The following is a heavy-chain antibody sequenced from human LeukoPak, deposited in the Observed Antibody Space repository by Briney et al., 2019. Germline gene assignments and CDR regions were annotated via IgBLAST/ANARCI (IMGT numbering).Heavy chain of an antibody. V-gene: IGHV4-30-2*01. CDR3: ARVNSGSSPEGFDP. CDR1: GGSISSGGYS. D-gene: IGHD1-26*01. J-gene: IGHJ5*02. CDR2: IYHGGGT. Sequence: PSQTLSLTCAVSGGSISSGGYSWSWVRQPPGKGLEWIGYIYHGGGTYYNPSLKSRVTISVDRFKNQFSLKLSSVTAADTAVYYCARVNSGSSPEGFDPWGQGTLVTVSS.